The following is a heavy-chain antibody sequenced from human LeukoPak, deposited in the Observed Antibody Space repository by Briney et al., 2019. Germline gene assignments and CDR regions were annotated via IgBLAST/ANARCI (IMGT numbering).Heavy chain of an antibody. J-gene: IGHJ6*02. Sequence: SETLSLTCTVSGGSVSSGIDYWSRMRQPPGKGLEWIGHFYYMGSTNYIPSLKRRVHISVDPSKNQFSQKLSSVTAADTAVYYCASSSGWSPYYYGMDVWGQGTTVAVSS. D-gene: IGHD6-19*01. CDR2: FYYMGST. CDR1: GGSVSSGIDY. V-gene: IGHV4-61*01. CDR3: ASSSGWSPYYYGMDV.